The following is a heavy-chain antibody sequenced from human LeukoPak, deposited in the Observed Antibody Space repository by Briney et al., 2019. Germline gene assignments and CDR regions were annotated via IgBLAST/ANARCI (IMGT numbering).Heavy chain of an antibody. D-gene: IGHD6-13*01. J-gene: IGHJ4*02. CDR3: ARVRGNSCDY. CDR2: IRGDTGDA. V-gene: IGHV1-2*02. CDR1: GYTLSDYY. Sequence: ASVTVSCKTSGYTLSDYYMHWVRQAPGQGLEWMGWIRGDTGDADSPRKFQGRVTMTRDMSTNTAYMELSRLRYDDTATYFCARVRGNSCDYWGQGTLVTVSS.